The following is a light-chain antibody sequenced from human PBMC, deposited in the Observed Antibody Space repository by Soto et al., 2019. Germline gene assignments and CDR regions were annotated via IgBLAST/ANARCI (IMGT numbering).Light chain of an antibody. CDR2: AAS. Sequence: DIQMTQSPSSLSASVGDRVTITCRASQSISSYLNWYQQKPGKAPKLLIYAASSLQSGVPSRFSGSGSGTDFTLTISSLQPEHFATYYCQQSYSTPSTFGGGTKVEIK. V-gene: IGKV1-39*01. J-gene: IGKJ4*01. CDR3: QQSYSTPST. CDR1: QSISSY.